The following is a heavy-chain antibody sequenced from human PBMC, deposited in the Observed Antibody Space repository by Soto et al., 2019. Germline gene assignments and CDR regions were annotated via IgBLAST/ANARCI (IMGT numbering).Heavy chain of an antibody. V-gene: IGHV1-69*13. Sequence: EASVKVSCKASGGTFSSYAISWVRQAPGQGLEWMGGIIPMFATPSYARKFQGRVTITADESTSTVYMELSSLRSEDSAIYYCARFAGSSGYVDYWGQGSLVTVSS. J-gene: IGHJ4*02. D-gene: IGHD3-22*01. CDR2: IIPMFATP. CDR1: GGTFSSYA. CDR3: ARFAGSSGYVDY.